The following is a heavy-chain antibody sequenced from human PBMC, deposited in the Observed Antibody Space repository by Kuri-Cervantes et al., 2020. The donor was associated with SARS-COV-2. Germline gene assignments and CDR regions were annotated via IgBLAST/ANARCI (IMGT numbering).Heavy chain of an antibody. D-gene: IGHD6-19*01. CDR1: GFTFSSYS. V-gene: IGHV3-21*01. CDR2: ISSSSSYI. CDR3: ARGGSSGWYYFDY. Sequence: GGSLRLSCAASGFTFSSYSMNWVRQAPGKGLEWVSSISSSSSYIYYADSVKGRFTISRDNAKSSLYLQMNSLRAEDTAVYYCARGGSSGWYYFDYWGQGTLVTVSS. J-gene: IGHJ4*02.